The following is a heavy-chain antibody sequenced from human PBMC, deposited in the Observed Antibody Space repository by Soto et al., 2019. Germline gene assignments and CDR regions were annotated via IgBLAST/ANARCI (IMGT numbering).Heavy chain of an antibody. Sequence: EVQLLVSGGGLVQPGGSLRLSCSTSGFTFSTYAMNWVRQAPGKGLEWVSALSGSGGTTYYADSVRGRFTISRDNPKNTLFLQMSSLRAEDTALYYCAKQRAGYGSGSDTFYFDFWGQGTLVTVSS. CDR1: GFTFSTYA. CDR2: LSGSGGTT. D-gene: IGHD3-10*01. J-gene: IGHJ4*02. V-gene: IGHV3-23*01. CDR3: AKQRAGYGSGSDTFYFDF.